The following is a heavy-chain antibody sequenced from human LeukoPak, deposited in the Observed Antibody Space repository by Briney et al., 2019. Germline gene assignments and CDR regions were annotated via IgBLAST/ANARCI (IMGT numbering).Heavy chain of an antibody. D-gene: IGHD6-19*01. CDR2: INHSGST. CDR3: ARPHLVSSGWYPMADS. CDR1: GGSFSGYY. Sequence: PSETLSLTCAVYGGSFSGYYWSWIRQPPGKGLEWIGEINHSGSTNYTPSLKSRVTISVDTSKNQFSLKLSSVTAADTAVYYCARPHLVSSGWYPMADSWGQGTLVTASS. V-gene: IGHV4-34*01. J-gene: IGHJ4*02.